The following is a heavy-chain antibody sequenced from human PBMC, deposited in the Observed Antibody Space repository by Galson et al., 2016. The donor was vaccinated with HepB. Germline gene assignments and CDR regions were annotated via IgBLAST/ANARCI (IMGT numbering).Heavy chain of an antibody. CDR3: ARDLSGAGAFDI. J-gene: IGHJ3*02. CDR1: GFTFSSHA. V-gene: IGHV3-30-3*01. D-gene: IGHD2/OR15-2a*01. CDR2: ISYDGVNT. Sequence: SLRLSCAASGFTFSSHAMHWVRQAPGKGLEWVAVISYDGVNTYYADSVKGRFTISRDNAKNKLYLQMSSLGAEETTVYYWARDLSGAGAFDIRGQGAMVTVSS.